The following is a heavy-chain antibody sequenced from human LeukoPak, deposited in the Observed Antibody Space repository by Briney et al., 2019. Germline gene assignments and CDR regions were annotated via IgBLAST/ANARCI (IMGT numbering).Heavy chain of an antibody. CDR1: GGSLSRQNAA. CDR3: ARIAGYFDY. CDR2: TYYRSKRHN. J-gene: IGHJ4*02. V-gene: IGHV6-1*01. Sequence: SQTLSLTCAISGGSLSRQNAAWNWIAQSPSRGLEWLGRTYYRSKRHNEYAVSVKSRITINPDPSKNQFYLQLKSVTPADTAVCYCARIAGYFDYWGQGTLVTVSS.